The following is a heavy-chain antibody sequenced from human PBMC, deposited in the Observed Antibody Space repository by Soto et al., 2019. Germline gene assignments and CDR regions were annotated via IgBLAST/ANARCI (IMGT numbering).Heavy chain of an antibody. D-gene: IGHD2-15*01. CDR3: AGGYCSAGSCLPGPDSSGHYYFDY. CDR1: GGTFSSYA. J-gene: IGHJ4*02. Sequence: ASVKVSCKASGGTFSSYAISWVRQAPGQGLEWMGGIIPIFGTANYAQKFQGRVTITADKSTSTAYMELSSLRSEDTAVYYCAGGYCSAGSCLPGPDSSGHYYFDYWGQGTLITVSS. V-gene: IGHV1-69*06. CDR2: IIPIFGTA.